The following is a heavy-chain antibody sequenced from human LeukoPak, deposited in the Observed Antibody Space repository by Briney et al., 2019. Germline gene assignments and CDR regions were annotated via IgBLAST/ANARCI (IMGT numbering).Heavy chain of an antibody. D-gene: IGHD1-26*01. CDR3: ARVHRWMGEIRLGDSASDI. Sequence: SVKVSCKASGGTFSSYAISWVRQAPGQGLEWMGRIIPILGTANYAQNFQGRVTITSDASRSTAYMELNSLKSDDTAMYFCARVHRWMGEIRLGDSASDIWGQGTMVIVSS. V-gene: IGHV1-69*11. J-gene: IGHJ3*02. CDR2: IIPILGTA. CDR1: GGTFSSYA.